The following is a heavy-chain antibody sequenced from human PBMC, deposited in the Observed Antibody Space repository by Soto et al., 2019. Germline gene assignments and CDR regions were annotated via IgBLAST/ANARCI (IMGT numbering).Heavy chain of an antibody. CDR2: IIPIFGTA. D-gene: IGHD3-22*01. J-gene: IGHJ4*02. Sequence: SVKVSCKASGGTFSSYAISWVRQAPGQGLEWMGGIIPIFGTANYAQKFQGRVTITADESTSTAYMELSSLRAEDTAVYYCARDSHPGPYDSSAYSDYWGQGTLVTVSS. CDR3: ARDSHPGPYDSSAYSDY. V-gene: IGHV1-69*13. CDR1: GGTFSSYA.